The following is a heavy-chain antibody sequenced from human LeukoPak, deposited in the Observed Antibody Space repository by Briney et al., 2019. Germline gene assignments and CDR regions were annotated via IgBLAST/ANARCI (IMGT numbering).Heavy chain of an antibody. CDR3: ARGYYGSSGYLGWFDP. CDR2: IIPIFGTA. J-gene: IGHJ5*02. CDR1: GGTFSSYA. V-gene: IGHV1-69*13. Sequence: ASVEVSCKASGGTFSSYAISWVRQAPGQGLEWMGGIIPIFGTANYAQKFQGSVTITEADSKSTASMELSSLTSEDTAVYYCARGYYGSSGYLGWFDPWGQGTLVTVSS. D-gene: IGHD3-22*01.